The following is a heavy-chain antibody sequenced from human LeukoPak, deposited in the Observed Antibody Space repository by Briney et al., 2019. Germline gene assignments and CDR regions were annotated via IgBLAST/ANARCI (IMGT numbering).Heavy chain of an antibody. CDR3: ARGDLSGWYDY. V-gene: IGHV4-34*01. Sequence: PSETLSLTCAAYGGSFSGYYWSWIRQPPGKGLEWIGEINHSGSTNYNPSLKSRVTISVDTSKNQFSLKLSSVTAADTAVYYCARGDLSGWYDYWGQGILVTVSS. CDR2: INHSGST. D-gene: IGHD6-19*01. CDR1: GGSFSGYY. J-gene: IGHJ4*02.